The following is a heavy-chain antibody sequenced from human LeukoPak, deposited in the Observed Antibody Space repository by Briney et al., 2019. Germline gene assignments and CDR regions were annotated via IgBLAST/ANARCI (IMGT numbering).Heavy chain of an antibody. D-gene: IGHD3-22*01. CDR3: ARVYYDTTGYYRYGMDV. Sequence: SGTLSLTCAVSGGSISSSNWWSWVRQPPGKGLEWIGEIYQSGITNYNPSLKSRVTISVDKSKNQFSLMLSSVTAADTAVYYCARVYYDTTGYYRYGMDVWGQGTTVTVSS. V-gene: IGHV4-4*02. CDR1: GGSISSSNW. J-gene: IGHJ6*02. CDR2: IYQSGIT.